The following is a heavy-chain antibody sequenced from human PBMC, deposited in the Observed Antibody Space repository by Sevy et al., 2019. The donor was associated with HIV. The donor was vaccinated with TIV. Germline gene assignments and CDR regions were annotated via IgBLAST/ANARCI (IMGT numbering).Heavy chain of an antibody. CDR2: VHPKNGGT. D-gene: IGHD4-17*01. V-gene: IGHV1-2*06. J-gene: IGHJ4*02. CDR1: GYTFVDYY. CDR3: ARLSVAYGDYPSDY. Sequence: ASVKVSCKAFGYTFVDYYIYWVRQAPGQGLECLGRVHPKNGGTKYARKFQERVTMTSDPSINTDFMLLTSLRPDDTAVYFCARLSVAYGDYPSDYWGQGTLVTVSS.